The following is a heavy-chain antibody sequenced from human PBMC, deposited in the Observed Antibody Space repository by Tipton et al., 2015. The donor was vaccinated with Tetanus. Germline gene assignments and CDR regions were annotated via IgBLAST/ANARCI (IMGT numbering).Heavy chain of an antibody. CDR1: GASIGSISYY. D-gene: IGHD4-17*01. CDR2: TYYSGST. Sequence: TLSLTCTVSGASIGSISYYWSWIRQPPGKGLEWIGYTYYSGSTGYNPSLKSRVTISIDSSKNQFSLKLTSVTAADTAVYYCARDERYGDYAYWGQGILVTVPS. J-gene: IGHJ4*02. CDR3: ARDERYGDYAY. V-gene: IGHV4-61*01.